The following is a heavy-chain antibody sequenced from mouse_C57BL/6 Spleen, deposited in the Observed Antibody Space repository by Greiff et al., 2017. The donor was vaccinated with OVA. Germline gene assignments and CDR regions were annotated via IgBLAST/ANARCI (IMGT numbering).Heavy chain of an antibody. CDR3: AKKGGDYYGSSYEARDD. D-gene: IGHD1-1*01. J-gene: IGHJ4*01. V-gene: IGHV2-5*01. CDR1: GFSLTRYG. Sequence: VQLQQSGPGLVQPSQSLSITCTVSGFSLTRYGVHWVRQSPGKGLEWLGVIWRGGSTDYNAAFMSRLSITKDNSKSQVFFKMNSLQADDTAIYYCAKKGGDYYGSSYEARDDWGQGTSVTVSS. CDR2: IWRGGST.